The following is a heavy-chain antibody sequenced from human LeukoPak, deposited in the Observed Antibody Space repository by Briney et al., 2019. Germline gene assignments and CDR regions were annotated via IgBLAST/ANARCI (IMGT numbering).Heavy chain of an antibody. CDR3: AREARGSELVGAALYYYYYGMDV. D-gene: IGHD1-26*01. Sequence: GGSLRLSCAASGFTFSSYRMNWVRQAPGKGLEWVSYISSSSSTIYYADSVKGRFTISRGNAKNSLYLQMNSLRAEDTAVYYCAREARGSELVGAALYYYYYGMDVWGQGTTVTVSS. CDR1: GFTFSSYR. CDR2: ISSSSSTI. J-gene: IGHJ6*02. V-gene: IGHV3-48*01.